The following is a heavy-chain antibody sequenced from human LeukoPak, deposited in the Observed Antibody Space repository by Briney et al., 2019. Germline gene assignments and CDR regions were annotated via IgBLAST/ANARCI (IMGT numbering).Heavy chain of an antibody. CDR1: GFTFSSYC. CDR3: ARDRTMVRGVMGDAFDI. CDR2: ISWNGGST. V-gene: IGHV3-20*01. J-gene: IGHJ3*02. Sequence: GGSLRLSCVVSGFTFSSYCMNWVRQAPGKGLEWVSGISWNGGSTGYADSVKGRFTISRDNAKNSLYLQMNSLRAEDTAFYQCARDRTMVRGVMGDAFDIWGQGTMVTVSS. D-gene: IGHD3-10*01.